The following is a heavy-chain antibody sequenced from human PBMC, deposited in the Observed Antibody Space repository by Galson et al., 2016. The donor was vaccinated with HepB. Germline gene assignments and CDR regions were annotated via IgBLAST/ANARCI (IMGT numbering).Heavy chain of an antibody. V-gene: IGHV1-18*01. CDR2: ISGYNGNT. CDR1: GYTFTSYG. Sequence: SVKVSCKASGYTFTSYGISWVRQAPGQGLEWMGWISGYNGNTNYAQKLQGRVTMTTDISTSAAHMELRSLRSADPAVYYCAGTYSGRFDYWGQGTLVTVSS. J-gene: IGHJ4*02. D-gene: IGHD2-15*01. CDR3: AGTYSGRFDY.